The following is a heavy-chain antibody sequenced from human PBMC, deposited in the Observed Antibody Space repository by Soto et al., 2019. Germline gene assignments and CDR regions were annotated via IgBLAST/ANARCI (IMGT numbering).Heavy chain of an antibody. CDR2: VYHTGST. J-gene: IGHJ4*02. CDR3: SRRHVPRQPSAIDY. Sequence: SETLSLTCVVSGDSVSSTHWWTWVRQTPGKGLEWIGEVYHTGSTKYNPSLKDRVTISVDKSKNHFSPNLMSLTAADTAVYYFSRRHVPRQPSAIDYWGQGILVTVS. D-gene: IGHD2-15*01. CDR1: GDSVSSTHW. V-gene: IGHV4-4*02.